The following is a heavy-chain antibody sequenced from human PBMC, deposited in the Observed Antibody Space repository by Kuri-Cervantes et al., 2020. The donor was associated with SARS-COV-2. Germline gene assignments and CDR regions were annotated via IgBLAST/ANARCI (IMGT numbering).Heavy chain of an antibody. V-gene: IGHV3-30*18. Sequence: GESLKISCAASGFPFRNFGMHWVRQAPGKGLEWVAIISYDTKNKYYADSVKGRFTVSRDDSKSTVYLQMNSLRAEDTAVYYCAKELGYCSSTSSSWCAFDIWGQGTMVTVSS. CDR3: AKELGYCSSTSSSWCAFDI. CDR1: GFPFRNFG. CDR2: ISYDTKNK. J-gene: IGHJ3*02. D-gene: IGHD2-2*01.